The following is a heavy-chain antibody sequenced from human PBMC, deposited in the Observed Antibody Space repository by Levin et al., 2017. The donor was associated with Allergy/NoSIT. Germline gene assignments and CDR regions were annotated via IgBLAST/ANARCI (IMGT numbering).Heavy chain of an antibody. D-gene: IGHD2-15*01. Sequence: SETLSLTCTVSGGSIRSTSYYWGWIRQPPGEGLEWLGSVYYRGSTYYNPSLKSRVTMSVDTSKNQFSLKLSSVTAADTAGYYCARGGAAFDYWGQGTLVTVSS. CDR2: VYYRGST. V-gene: IGHV4-39*01. J-gene: IGHJ4*02. CDR1: GGSIRSTSYY. CDR3: ARGGAAFDY.